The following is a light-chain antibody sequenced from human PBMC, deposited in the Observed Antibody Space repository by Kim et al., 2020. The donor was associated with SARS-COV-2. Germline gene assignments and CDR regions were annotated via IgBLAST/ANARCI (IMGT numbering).Light chain of an antibody. V-gene: IGKV3-20*01. CDR1: QSVSSSS. Sequence: EIVLTQSPGTLSLSPGERATLSCRASQSVSSSSLAWYQQKPGQAPRLLIYGASSRATGIPDRFSGSGSGTDFTLTISRLEPEDFAVYYCQQYGSSPCTFGQGTKLEI. J-gene: IGKJ2*02. CDR3: QQYGSSPCT. CDR2: GAS.